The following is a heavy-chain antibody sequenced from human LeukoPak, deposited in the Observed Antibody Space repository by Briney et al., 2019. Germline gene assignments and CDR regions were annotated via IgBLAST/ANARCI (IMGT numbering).Heavy chain of an antibody. D-gene: IGHD5-12*01. CDR2: ISSSSSTI. CDR1: GFTFSSYS. Sequence: GGSLRLSCAASGFTFSSYSMNWVRQAPGKGLEWVSYISSSSSTIYYADSVKGRFTISRDNAKNSLYLQMNSLRAEDTAVYYCARVATTTTLFWDYWGQGTLVTVSS. V-gene: IGHV3-48*01. CDR3: ARVATTTTLFWDY. J-gene: IGHJ4*02.